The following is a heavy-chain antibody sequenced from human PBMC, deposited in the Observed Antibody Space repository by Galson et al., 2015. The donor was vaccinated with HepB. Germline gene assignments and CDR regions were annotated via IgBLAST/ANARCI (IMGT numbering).Heavy chain of an antibody. J-gene: IGHJ4*02. CDR1: GFTFSSYA. D-gene: IGHD5-24*01. V-gene: IGHV3-23*01. CDR2: ISGSGGST. CDR3: AKVFTVRDGYNTGDY. Sequence: SLRLSCAASGFTFSSYAMSWVRQAPGKGLEWVSAISGSGGSTYYADSVKGRFTISRGNSKNTLYLQMNSLRAEDTAVYYCAKVFTVRDGYNTGDYWGQGTLVTVSS.